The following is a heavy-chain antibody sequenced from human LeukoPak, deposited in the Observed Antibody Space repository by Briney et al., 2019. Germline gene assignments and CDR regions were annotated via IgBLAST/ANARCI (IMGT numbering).Heavy chain of an antibody. D-gene: IGHD2-2*01. CDR1: GYPFSGSD. V-gene: IGHV3-15*01. CDR3: TTDSKEDY. Sequence: GGSLRLSCAASGYPFSGSDIHWVRQAPGKGLEWVGRIKSKTDGGTTDYAAPVKGRFTISRDDSKNTLYLQMNSLKTEDTAVYYCTTDSKEDYWGQGTLVTVSS. CDR2: IKSKTDGGTT. J-gene: IGHJ4*02.